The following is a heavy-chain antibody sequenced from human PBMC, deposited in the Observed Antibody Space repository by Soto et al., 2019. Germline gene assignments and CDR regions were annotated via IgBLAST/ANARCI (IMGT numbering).Heavy chain of an antibody. J-gene: IGHJ4*02. CDR3: ARDVWSRASGPPDS. D-gene: IGHD3-10*01. V-gene: IGHV3-9*01. CDR2: ISWNSGTI. Sequence: PRSSLRFYCVASGFSFDDYAMHWVRQVPGKGLEWITGISWNSGTIGYADSVKGRFTISRDNAKNSLYLQMNSLRAEDTALYYCARDVWSRASGPPDSWGQGTLVTVSS. CDR1: GFSFDDYA.